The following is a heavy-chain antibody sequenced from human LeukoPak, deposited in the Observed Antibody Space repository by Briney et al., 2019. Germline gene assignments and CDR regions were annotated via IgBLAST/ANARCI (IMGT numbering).Heavy chain of an antibody. D-gene: IGHD2-15*01. CDR1: GFIFSDYY. CDR3: ARESVAIDY. Sequence: GSLRLSCAASGFIFSDYYMTWIRQAPGKGLEWVSYISTGGDTTYYADAVKGRFTISRDNARNSLYPQMNKLRAEDTATYYCARESVAIDYWGQGTLVTVSS. J-gene: IGHJ4*02. V-gene: IGHV3-11*01. CDR2: ISTGGDTT.